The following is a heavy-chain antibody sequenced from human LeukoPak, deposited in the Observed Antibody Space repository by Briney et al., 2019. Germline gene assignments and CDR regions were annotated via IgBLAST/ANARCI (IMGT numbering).Heavy chain of an antibody. Sequence: NASETLSLTCAVYGVSFSGYYWSWLRQPPGKGLEWLGETNHSGSTNYNPSLKSRVTISVDTSKNQFSLKLSSVTAADTAVYYCARTLKVKVYGYVWGSYRAYYYYGMDVWGQGTTVTVSS. CDR1: GVSFSGYY. D-gene: IGHD3-16*02. CDR2: TNHSGST. J-gene: IGHJ6*02. CDR3: ARTLKVKVYGYVWGSYRAYYYYGMDV. V-gene: IGHV4-34*01.